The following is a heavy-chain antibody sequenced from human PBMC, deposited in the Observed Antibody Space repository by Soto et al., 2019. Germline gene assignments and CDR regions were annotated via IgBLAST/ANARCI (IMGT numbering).Heavy chain of an antibody. J-gene: IGHJ6*02. Sequence: QLLESGPGLVKPSETLSLTCTVAGGSISSSRYYWGWIRQPPGKGLEWIGSIYYSGSTYYNPSLQSRVTISVHTSKNQFSRKLCAVTDADTALYYCARHHSTSGSRRYHLVHYYYYFGMDVWGQGTTVTVPS. CDR1: GGSISSSRYY. CDR2: IYYSGST. CDR3: ARHHSTSGSRRYHLVHYYYYFGMDV. D-gene: IGHD3-10*01. V-gene: IGHV4-39*01.